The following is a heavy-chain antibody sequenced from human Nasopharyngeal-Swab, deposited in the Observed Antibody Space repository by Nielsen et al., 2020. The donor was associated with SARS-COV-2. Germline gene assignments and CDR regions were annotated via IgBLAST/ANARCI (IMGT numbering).Heavy chain of an antibody. J-gene: IGHJ4*01. CDR3: ASRIAVASGHYRPFDY. CDR2: IYYSGST. Sequence: PGKGLEWIGYIYYSGSTYYNPSLSSRVTISVDTSKNHFSLKLSSVTAPDTAVYYCASRIAVASGHYRPFDYWGQGTLVTVSS. D-gene: IGHD6-19*01. V-gene: IGHV4-39*02.